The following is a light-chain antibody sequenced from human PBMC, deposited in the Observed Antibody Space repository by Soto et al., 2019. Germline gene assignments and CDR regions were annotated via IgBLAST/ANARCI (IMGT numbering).Light chain of an antibody. V-gene: IGKV3-20*01. CDR2: GAS. CDR3: QQYGISPPCT. CDR1: QSVSSSY. J-gene: IGKJ2*02. Sequence: EIVLTQSPGTLSLSPGERATLSCRASQSVSSSYLAWYQQKPGQAPRLLIYGASSRATGIPDRFSGCGSGTDFPLTISRLEPEDFAVYYCQQYGISPPCTFGQGTKLEIK.